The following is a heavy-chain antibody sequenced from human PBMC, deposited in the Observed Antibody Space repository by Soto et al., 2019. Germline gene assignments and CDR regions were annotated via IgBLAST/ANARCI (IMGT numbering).Heavy chain of an antibody. V-gene: IGHV3-53*04. D-gene: IGHD4-17*01. J-gene: IGHJ4*02. CDR1: GFTVSSNY. Sequence: EVQLVESGGGLVQPGGSLRLSCAASGFTVSSNYMNWVRQAPGKGLQWVSLIYSGGSTYYADSVTGRFTISRHNSKNTLYLQMNSLRAEDTAVYYCAAAIYGDWSFDYWGQGTLVTVSS. CDR2: IYSGGST. CDR3: AAAIYGDWSFDY.